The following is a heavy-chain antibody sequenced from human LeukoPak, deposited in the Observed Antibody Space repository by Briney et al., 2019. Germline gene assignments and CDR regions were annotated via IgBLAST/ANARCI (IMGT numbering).Heavy chain of an antibody. D-gene: IGHD2-2*01. J-gene: IGHJ4*02. V-gene: IGHV3-48*03. CDR3: ARDRGGSKRAYDY. Sequence: GGSLRLSCAASGFTFSSYEMNWVRQAPGKGLEWVSYISSSGSTIYYADSVKGRFTISRDNSKNTLDLQMNSLRVEDTAVYYCARDRGGSKRAYDYWGQGTLVTVSS. CDR1: GFTFSSYE. CDR2: ISSSGSTI.